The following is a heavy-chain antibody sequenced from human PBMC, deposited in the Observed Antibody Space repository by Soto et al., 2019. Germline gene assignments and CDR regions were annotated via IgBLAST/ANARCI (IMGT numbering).Heavy chain of an antibody. J-gene: IGHJ6*03. CDR2: IVVGSGNT. D-gene: IGHD6-6*01. V-gene: IGHV1-58*02. CDR1: GFTFTSSA. CDR3: AAARAARLPYYYMDV. Sequence: SVKVSCKASGFTFTSSAMQWVRQARGQRLEWIGWIVVGSGNTNYAQKFQERVTITRGMSTSTAYMELSSLRSEDTAVYYCAAARAARLPYYYMDVWGKGTTVTVSS.